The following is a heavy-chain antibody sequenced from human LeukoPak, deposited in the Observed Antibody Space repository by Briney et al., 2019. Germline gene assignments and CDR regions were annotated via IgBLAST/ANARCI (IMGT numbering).Heavy chain of an antibody. Sequence: SETLSLTCTVSGGSISSYYWSWIRQPPGKGLEWIGYIYYSGSTNYNPSLKSRVTISVDTSKNQFSLKLSSVTAADTAVYYCARALLSMVRGATWYFDLWGRGTLVTVSS. CDR1: GGSISSYY. J-gene: IGHJ2*01. V-gene: IGHV4-59*12. CDR2: IYYSGST. CDR3: ARALLSMVRGATWYFDL. D-gene: IGHD3-10*01.